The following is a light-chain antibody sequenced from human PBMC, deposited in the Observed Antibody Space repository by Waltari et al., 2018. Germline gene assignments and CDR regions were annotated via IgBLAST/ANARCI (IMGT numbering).Light chain of an antibody. V-gene: IGKV2-28*01. Sequence: EIVMTQSPLSLPVTPGEPASISCRSSQSLLLANGYNYFNWYLQKPGPSPQLLISLGSNRAFGVPDRFSGSGSGTDFTLKISRVEADDVGVYYCMQTLQIPLTFGGGTKVEIK. J-gene: IGKJ4*01. CDR1: QSLLLANGYNY. CDR3: MQTLQIPLT. CDR2: LGS.